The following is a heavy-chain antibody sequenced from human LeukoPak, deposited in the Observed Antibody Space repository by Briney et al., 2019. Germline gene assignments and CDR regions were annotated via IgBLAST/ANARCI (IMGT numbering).Heavy chain of an antibody. CDR1: GGSTGSDY. J-gene: IGHJ4*02. CDR2: VYYGGVT. V-gene: IGHV4-59*08. Sequence: SQTLSLSCTVSGGSTGSDYWSWIRQPPGKGLEWIAYVYYGGVTSYNPSLKSRVAISIDTSKNQFSLNLSSVTAADTAVYYCARLSLHCSGGSCYRGAFDSWGQGILVTVSS. D-gene: IGHD2-15*01. CDR3: ARLSLHCSGGSCYRGAFDS.